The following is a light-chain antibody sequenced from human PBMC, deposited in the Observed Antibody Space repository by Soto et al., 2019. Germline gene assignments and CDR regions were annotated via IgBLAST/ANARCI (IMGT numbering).Light chain of an antibody. Sequence: SSSVTNYLAWYQQKPGQAPRLLIYGAFNRATGIPARFSGSGSGTDFTLTISSLEPEDFAGHYCQPRNTGHPVTFAQGTRPEI. V-gene: IGKV3D-11*02. J-gene: IGKJ5*01. CDR2: GAF. CDR3: QPRNTGHPVT. CDR1: SSVTNY.